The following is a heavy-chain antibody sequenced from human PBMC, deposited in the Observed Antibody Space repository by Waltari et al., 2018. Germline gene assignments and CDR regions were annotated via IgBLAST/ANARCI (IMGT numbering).Heavy chain of an antibody. D-gene: IGHD2-21*02. CDR2: IIPILGIA. Sequence: QVQLVQSGAEVKKPGSSVKVSCKASGGTFSSYTIRGVRQAPGQGLEWMGRIIPILGIANYAQKFQGRVTITADKSTSTAYMELSSLRSEDTAVYYCARCGGDCGYWGQGTLVTVSS. CDR1: GGTFSSYT. V-gene: IGHV1-69*02. J-gene: IGHJ4*02. CDR3: ARCGGDCGY.